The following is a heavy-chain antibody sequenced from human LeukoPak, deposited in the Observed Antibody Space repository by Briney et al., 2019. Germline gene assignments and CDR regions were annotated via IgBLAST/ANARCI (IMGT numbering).Heavy chain of an antibody. CDR2: ISAYNGNT. V-gene: IGHV1-18*01. CDR1: GYTFTSYG. Sequence: ASVKVSCKASGYTFTSYGISWVRQAPGQGLEWMGWISAYNGNTNYAQKLQGRVTMTTDTSTSTAYMELRSLRSDDTAVYYCARDATVVVVAAAGRDRFDPWGQGTLVTVSS. J-gene: IGHJ5*02. CDR3: ARDATVVVVAAAGRDRFDP. D-gene: IGHD2-15*01.